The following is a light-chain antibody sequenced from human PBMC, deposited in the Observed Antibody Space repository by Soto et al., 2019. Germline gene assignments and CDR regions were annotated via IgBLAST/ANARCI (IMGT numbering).Light chain of an antibody. CDR3: QKYYSYPIT. CDR2: AAS. V-gene: IGKV1-39*01. Sequence: DIKMTHSPSSLSASVEDRVIITCLASQSISSYLNWYQQKPGKAPKLLIYAASSLQSGVPSRFSGSGSGTDFTLTISCLQSEDFATYYCQKYYSYPITFGQGTRLEIK. J-gene: IGKJ5*01. CDR1: QSISSY.